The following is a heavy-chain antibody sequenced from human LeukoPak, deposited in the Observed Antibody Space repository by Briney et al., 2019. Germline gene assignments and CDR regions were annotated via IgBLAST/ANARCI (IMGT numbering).Heavy chain of an antibody. CDR2: NNPGGGTV. V-gene: IGHV1-46*01. Sequence: ASVKVSCKASGYSFTTYYLHWVRQAPGQGLEWMGINNPGGGTVVHGQKFQGRVSMTRDMSTSTVYMELSSLTSEDTAVYYRASDGIEGDYYYMDVWGRGTTVTVSS. D-gene: IGHD1-14*01. CDR3: ASDGIEGDYYYMDV. J-gene: IGHJ6*03. CDR1: GYSFTTYY.